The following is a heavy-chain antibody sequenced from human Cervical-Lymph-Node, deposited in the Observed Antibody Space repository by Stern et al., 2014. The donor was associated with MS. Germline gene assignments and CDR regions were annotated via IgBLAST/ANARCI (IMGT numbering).Heavy chain of an antibody. V-gene: IGHV5-51*01. D-gene: IGHD3-10*01. CDR3: ARPLRGINNAFDA. CDR1: GYSFSNTW. Sequence: VQLVQSGGEVEKAGESLKISCKGSGYSFSNTWIGWVRQMPGKGLEWMGFIYPEDSDTRYSPSFQGQVSISADTSISTTYLHWSSLKASDTAMYFCARPLRGINNAFDAWGQGTMVTVYS. J-gene: IGHJ3*01. CDR2: IYPEDSDT.